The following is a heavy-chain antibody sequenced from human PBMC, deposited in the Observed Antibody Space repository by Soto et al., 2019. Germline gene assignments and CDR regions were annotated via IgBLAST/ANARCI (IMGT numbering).Heavy chain of an antibody. J-gene: IGHJ6*02. Sequence: QVQLVQSGAEVKKPGASVKVSCKASGYTFTSYGISWVRQAPGQGPEWMGWISAYNGNTNYAQKFQGRVTMTTDTSPSTAYTALTSLRAADTAVYCCARGGKYCTNGVCSFSGMDVWGQGTTVTVSS. CDR3: ARGGKYCTNGVCSFSGMDV. D-gene: IGHD2-8*01. CDR2: ISAYNGNT. V-gene: IGHV1-18*01. CDR1: GYTFTSYG.